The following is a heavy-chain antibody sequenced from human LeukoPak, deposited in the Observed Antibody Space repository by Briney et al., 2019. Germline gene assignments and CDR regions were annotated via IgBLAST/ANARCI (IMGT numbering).Heavy chain of an antibody. V-gene: IGHV3-30*02. J-gene: IGHJ3*02. CDR3: ASSRGDSSDDAFDI. CDR2: IRYDGSNK. Sequence: GGSLRLSCAASGFTSSSYGMHWVRQAPGKGLEWVAFIRYDGSNKYYADSVKGRFTISRDNSKNTLHLQMNSLRAEDTALYYCASSRGDSSDDAFDIWGQGTMVTVSS. D-gene: IGHD3-22*01. CDR1: GFTSSSYG.